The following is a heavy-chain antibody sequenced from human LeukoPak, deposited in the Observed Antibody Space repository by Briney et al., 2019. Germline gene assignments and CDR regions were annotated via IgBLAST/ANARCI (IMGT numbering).Heavy chain of an antibody. D-gene: IGHD4-11*01. CDR2: ITFSSSHI. CDR3: AKGESNPSPSASFDY. CDR1: GFTFSGYV. Sequence: IPGGSLRLSCAASGFTFSGYVMTWVRQAPGKGLECVSSITFSSSHIYYADSVKGRFTISRDNSKNTLYLQMNSLRAEDTAVYYCAKGESNPSPSASFDYWGQGTLVTVSS. V-gene: IGHV3-21*01. J-gene: IGHJ4*02.